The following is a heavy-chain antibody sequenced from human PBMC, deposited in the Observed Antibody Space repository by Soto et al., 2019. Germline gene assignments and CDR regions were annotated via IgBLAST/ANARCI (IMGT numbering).Heavy chain of an antibody. D-gene: IGHD3-10*01. CDR1: GFTFSSYD. Sequence: EVQLLESGGGLVQPGGSLTPSCAASGFTFSSYDMSWVRQAPGKGLEWVSGISGSGGNTYYADSVKGRFTISRDNSKNTLYLQMNTLRAEDTAVYYCAKGREGFGNDAFDIWGQGTMVTVSS. J-gene: IGHJ3*02. CDR3: AKGREGFGNDAFDI. CDR2: ISGSGGNT. V-gene: IGHV3-23*01.